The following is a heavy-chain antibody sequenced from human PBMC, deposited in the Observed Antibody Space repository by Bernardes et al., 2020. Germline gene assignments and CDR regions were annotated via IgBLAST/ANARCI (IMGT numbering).Heavy chain of an antibody. Sequence: GGSLRLSCAASGSTFSSYSMNWVRQAPGKGLEWVSSISSSSSYIYYADSVKGRFTISRDNAKNSLYLQMNSLRAEDTAVYYCARDREWGDAFDIWGQGTMVTVSS. V-gene: IGHV3-21*01. CDR1: GSTFSSYS. CDR3: ARDREWGDAFDI. D-gene: IGHD1-26*01. CDR2: ISSSSSYI. J-gene: IGHJ3*02.